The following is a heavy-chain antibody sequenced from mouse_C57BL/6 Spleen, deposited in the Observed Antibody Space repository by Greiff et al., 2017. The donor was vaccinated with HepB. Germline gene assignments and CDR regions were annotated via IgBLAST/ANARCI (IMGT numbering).Heavy chain of an antibody. CDR2: IDPSDSYT. V-gene: IGHV1-69*01. CDR1: GYTFTSYW. CDR3: ARSGGYYVLAMDY. D-gene: IGHD2-3*01. Sequence: QVQLKQPGAELVMPGASVKLSCKASGYTFTSYWMHWVKQRPGQGLEWIGEIDPSDSYTNYNQKFKGKSTLTVDKSSSTAYMQLSSLTSEDSAVYDCARSGGYYVLAMDYWGQGTSVTVSS. J-gene: IGHJ4*01.